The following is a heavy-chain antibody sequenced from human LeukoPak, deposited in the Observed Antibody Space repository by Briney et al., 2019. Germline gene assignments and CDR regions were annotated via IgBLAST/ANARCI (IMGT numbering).Heavy chain of an antibody. J-gene: IGHJ4*02. CDR1: GFTFDDYA. CDR2: ISWNSGSI. CDR3: AKDKGYYGSGSYINYFDY. Sequence: PGGSLRLSCAASGFTFDDYAMHWVRQAPGKGLEWVSGISWNSGSIGYADSVKGRFTISRDNAKNSLYLQMDSLRAEDTALYYCAKDKGYYGSGSYINYFDYWGQGTLVTVSS. V-gene: IGHV3-9*01. D-gene: IGHD3-10*01.